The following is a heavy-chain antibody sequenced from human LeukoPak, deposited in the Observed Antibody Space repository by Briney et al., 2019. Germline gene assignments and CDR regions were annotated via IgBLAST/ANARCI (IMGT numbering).Heavy chain of an antibody. J-gene: IGHJ6*02. V-gene: IGHV4-59*01. Sequence: SETLSLTCTVSGGSISSYYWSWIRQPPGKGLEWIGYIYYSGSTNHNPSLKSRVTISVDTSKNQFSLKLSSVTAADTAVYYCARVVGATYYGMDVWGQGTTVTVSS. CDR1: GGSISSYY. D-gene: IGHD1-26*01. CDR3: ARVVGATYYGMDV. CDR2: IYYSGST.